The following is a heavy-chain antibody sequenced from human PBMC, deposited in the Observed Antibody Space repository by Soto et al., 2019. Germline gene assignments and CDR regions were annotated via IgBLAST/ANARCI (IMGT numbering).Heavy chain of an antibody. CDR1: GYTFTSYG. Sequence: GASVKVSGKASGYTFTSYGISWVRQAPGQGLEWMGWISAYDGNTNYAQKFQGRVTMTTDTSTSTAYMELRSLRSDDTAVYYCATGFPLRYFGSDAFDIWGQGTMVTVSS. V-gene: IGHV1-18*01. CDR2: ISAYDGNT. CDR3: ATGFPLRYFGSDAFDI. D-gene: IGHD3-9*01. J-gene: IGHJ3*02.